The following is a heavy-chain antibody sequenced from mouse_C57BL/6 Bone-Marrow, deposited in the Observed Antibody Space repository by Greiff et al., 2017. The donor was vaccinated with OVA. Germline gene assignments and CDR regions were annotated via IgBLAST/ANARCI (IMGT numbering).Heavy chain of an antibody. J-gene: IGHJ2*01. V-gene: IGHV1-18*01. CDR3: ARLEGSSGYGDY. CDR1: GYTFTDYN. Sequence: VQLQQSGPELVKPGASVKIPCKASGYTFTDYNMDWVKQSHGKSLEWIGDINPNNGGTIYNQKFKGKATLTVDTSSSTAYMELRSLTSEDTAVYYCARLEGSSGYGDYWGQGTTRTVSS. CDR2: INPNNGGT. D-gene: IGHD3-2*02.